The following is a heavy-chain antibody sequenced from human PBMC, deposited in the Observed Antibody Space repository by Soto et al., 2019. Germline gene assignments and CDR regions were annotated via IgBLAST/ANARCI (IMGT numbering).Heavy chain of an antibody. CDR2: IIPIFGTA. CDR3: ARGRYCSSTSCQVFDY. V-gene: IGHV1-69*13. D-gene: IGHD2-2*01. J-gene: IGHJ4*02. Sequence: SVKVSCKASGGTFSSYAISWVRQAPGQGLEWMGGIIPIFGTANYAQKFQGRVTITADESTSTAYMELSSLRSEDRAVYYCARGRYCSSTSCQVFDYWGQGTLVTVSS. CDR1: GGTFSSYA.